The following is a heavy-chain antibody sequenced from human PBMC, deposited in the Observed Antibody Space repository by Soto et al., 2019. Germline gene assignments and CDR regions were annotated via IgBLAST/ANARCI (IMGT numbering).Heavy chain of an antibody. D-gene: IGHD3-22*01. J-gene: IGHJ3*02. V-gene: IGHV1-46*01. CDR2: INPSGGST. Sequence: ASVKVSCKASGYTFTSYYMHWVRQAPGQGLEWMGIINPSGGSTSYAQKFQGRVTMTRDTSTSTVYMDLSSLRSEDTAVYYCARIGDYYDSSGPRDDAFDIWGQGTMVTVS. CDR3: ARIGDYYDSSGPRDDAFDI. CDR1: GYTFTSYY.